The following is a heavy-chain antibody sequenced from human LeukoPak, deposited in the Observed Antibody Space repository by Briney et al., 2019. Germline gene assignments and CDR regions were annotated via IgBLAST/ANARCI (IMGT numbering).Heavy chain of an antibody. V-gene: IGHV3-21*01. CDR1: GFTFSTYN. D-gene: IGHD3-16*02. J-gene: IGHJ4*02. Sequence: AGGSLRLSCAASGFTFSTYNMNWVRQAPGKGLEWVSSITSSSSYIYYADSVKGRFTISRDNAKNSLYLQMNSLRAEDTAVYYCARDPSYERLGELSFLDYWGQGTLVTVSS. CDR2: ITSSSSYI. CDR3: ARDPSYERLGELSFLDY.